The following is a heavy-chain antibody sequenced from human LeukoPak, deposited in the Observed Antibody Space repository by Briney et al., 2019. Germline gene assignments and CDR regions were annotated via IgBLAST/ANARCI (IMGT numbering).Heavy chain of an antibody. J-gene: IGHJ4*01. Sequence: PGGSLRLSCAASGFTFSSYEMNWVRQAPGKGLEWVSYISSSSSTIYYADSVKGRFTISRDNAKNSLYLQMNSLRAEDTAVYYCAKGIYSSGWSYFDYWGHGTLVTVSS. CDR1: GFTFSSYE. V-gene: IGHV3-48*03. CDR2: ISSSSSTI. D-gene: IGHD6-19*01. CDR3: AKGIYSSGWSYFDY.